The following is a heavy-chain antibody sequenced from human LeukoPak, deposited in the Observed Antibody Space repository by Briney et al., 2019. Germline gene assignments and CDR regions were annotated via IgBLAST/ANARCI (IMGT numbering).Heavy chain of an antibody. CDR2: IWYDGSNK. CDR3: AKARYVDTAMVTPDY. V-gene: IGHV3-33*06. CDR1: GFTFSSYG. D-gene: IGHD5-18*01. J-gene: IGHJ4*02. Sequence: GGSLRLSCAASGFTFSSYGMHWVRQAPGKGLEWVAVIWYDGSNKYYADSVKGRFTISRDNSENTLYLQMNSLRAEDTAVYYCAKARYVDTAMVTPDYWGQGTLVTVSS.